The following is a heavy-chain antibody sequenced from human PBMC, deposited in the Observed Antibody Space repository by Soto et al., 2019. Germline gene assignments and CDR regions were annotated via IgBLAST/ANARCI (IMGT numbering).Heavy chain of an antibody. J-gene: IGHJ5*02. V-gene: IGHV3-23*01. CDR1: GFTFSSYA. CDR2: ISGSGGST. CDR3: AKGPATTIFGVVIPPGFDP. Sequence: HPGGSLRLSCAASGFTFSSYAMSWVRQAPGKGLEWVSAISGSGGSTYYADSVKGRFTISRDNSKNTLYLQMNSLRAEDTAVYYCAKGPATTIFGVVIPPGFDPWGQGNLVTVS. D-gene: IGHD3-3*01.